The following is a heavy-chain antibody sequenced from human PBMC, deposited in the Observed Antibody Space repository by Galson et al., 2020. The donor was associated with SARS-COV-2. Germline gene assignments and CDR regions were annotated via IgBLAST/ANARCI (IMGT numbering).Heavy chain of an antibody. CDR1: DVSMTSYY. CDR3: ARDPAPLYGYNYYDGMDV. V-gene: IGHV4-59*01. D-gene: IGHD5-18*01. J-gene: IGHJ6*02. CDR2: ISYSGST. Sequence: ETSEPLSLTCSVSDVSMTSYYWSWIRQPPGKGLEWIGYISYSGSTNYNHSLRSRVTMLVDLSKNQFSLKLSSVTAADTAVYYCARDPAPLYGYNYYDGMDVWGRGTTVTVSS.